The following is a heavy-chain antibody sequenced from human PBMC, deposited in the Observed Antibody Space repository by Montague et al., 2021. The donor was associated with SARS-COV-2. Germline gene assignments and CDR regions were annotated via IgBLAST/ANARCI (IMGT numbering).Heavy chain of an antibody. D-gene: IGHD3-9*01. CDR3: ARLPYDNSYGMDV. Sequence: SETLSLTCTVSGGSISTYRWNWIRQFPGKGLEWIGYIDYSGSTNYNPSLQSRVIISVDRSKIQFSLKLNSVTAADTAIYYCARLPYDNSYGMDVWGQGTTVTVSS. CDR1: GGSISTYR. J-gene: IGHJ6*02. CDR2: IDYSGST. V-gene: IGHV4-59*01.